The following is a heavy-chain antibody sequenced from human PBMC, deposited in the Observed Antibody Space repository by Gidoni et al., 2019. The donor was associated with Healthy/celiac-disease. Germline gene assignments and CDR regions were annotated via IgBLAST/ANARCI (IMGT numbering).Heavy chain of an antibody. D-gene: IGHD2-2*01. V-gene: IGHV1-3*01. J-gene: IGHJ4*02. CDR1: GYTFTSYA. Sequence: QVQLVQSGAEVKKPGASVKVSCQASGYTFTSYAMHWVRQAPGQRLEWMGWINAGNGNTKYSQKFQGRVTITSDTSASTAYMELSSLRSEDTAVYYCARDLDQLLSGLMGYWGQGTLVTVSS. CDR3: ARDLDQLLSGLMGY. CDR2: INAGNGNT.